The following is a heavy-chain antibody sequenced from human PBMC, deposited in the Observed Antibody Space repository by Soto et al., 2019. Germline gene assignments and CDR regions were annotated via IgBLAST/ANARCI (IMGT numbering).Heavy chain of an antibody. Sequence: QVHLVQSGAEVKKPGASVKVSCKGSGYAFTTYGITWVRQAPGQGLEWMGWISAHNGNTNYAQKLQGRVTVTRDTSTSTAYMALRSLRSDGTAVYYCARGRYGAYWGQGALVTVSS. D-gene: IGHD3-10*01. CDR1: GYAFTTYG. J-gene: IGHJ4*02. CDR3: ARGRYGAY. CDR2: ISAHNGNT. V-gene: IGHV1-18*01.